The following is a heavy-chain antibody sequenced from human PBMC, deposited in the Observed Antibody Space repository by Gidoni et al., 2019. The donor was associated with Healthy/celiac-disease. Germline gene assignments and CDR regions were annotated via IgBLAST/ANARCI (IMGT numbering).Heavy chain of an antibody. Sequence: QVQLVQSGAEVKKPASSVKVSCKASGGTFSRYTISWVRQAPGQGLEWMGRIIPILGIANYAQKFQGRVTITADKSTSTANMELSSLRSEDTAVYYCARGTVTTTPVGYGMDVWGQGTTVTVS. CDR2: IIPILGIA. J-gene: IGHJ6*02. V-gene: IGHV1-69*02. D-gene: IGHD4-17*01. CDR1: GGTFSRYT. CDR3: ARGTVTTTPVGYGMDV.